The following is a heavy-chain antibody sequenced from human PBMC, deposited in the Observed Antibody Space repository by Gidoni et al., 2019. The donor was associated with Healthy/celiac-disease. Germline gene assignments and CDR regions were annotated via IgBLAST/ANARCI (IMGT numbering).Heavy chain of an antibody. J-gene: IGHJ2*01. CDR3: ARRSITMIVVVITNPWYFDL. CDR1: GGSFRGYY. V-gene: IGHV4-34*01. Sequence: QVQLQQWGAGLLKPSETLSLTCAVYGGSFRGYYWSWIRQPPGKGLEWLGEINHSGSTNYNPSLKSRVTISVDTSKNQFSLKLSSVTAADTAVYYCARRSITMIVVVITNPWYFDLWGRGTLVTVSS. D-gene: IGHD3-22*01. CDR2: INHSGST.